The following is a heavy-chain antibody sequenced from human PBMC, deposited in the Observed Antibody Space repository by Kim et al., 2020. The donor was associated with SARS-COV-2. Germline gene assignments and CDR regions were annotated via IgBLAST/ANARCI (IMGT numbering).Heavy chain of an antibody. Sequence: GGSLRLSCAASGFTFSSYAMSWVRQASGKGLEWVSAISGSGGSTYYADSVKGRFTISRDSSKNTLYLQMNSLRAEDTAVYYCAKSSGYYPTSTDYWGQGTLVTVSS. J-gene: IGHJ4*02. CDR3: AKSSGYYPTSTDY. D-gene: IGHD3-22*01. V-gene: IGHV3-23*01. CDR1: GFTFSSYA. CDR2: ISGSGGST.